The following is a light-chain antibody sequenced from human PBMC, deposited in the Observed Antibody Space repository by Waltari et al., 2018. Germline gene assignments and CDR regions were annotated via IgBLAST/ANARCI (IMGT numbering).Light chain of an antibody. CDR3: HQYTDWPPT. CDR1: QSVSSK. Sequence: ETVMTQSPATLSVSPGERATLSCRASQSVSSKLAWYQQKPGQAPRLLIYGASTRATGFPARFGGSGSGTVFTLTISSLQSEDFAVYYCHQYTDWPPTFGQGTKVEIK. CDR2: GAS. V-gene: IGKV3-15*01. J-gene: IGKJ1*01.